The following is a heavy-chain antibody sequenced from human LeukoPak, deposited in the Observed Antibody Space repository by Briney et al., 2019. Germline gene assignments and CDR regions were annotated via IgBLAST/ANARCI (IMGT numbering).Heavy chain of an antibody. CDR3: ARGYCSSTSSYFDY. Sequence: GGSLRLSCAASGFTFDDYGMSCVRQAPGKGLEWVSGINWNGGSTGYADSVKGRFTISRDNAKNSLYLQMNSLRAEDTALYYCARGYCSSTSSYFDYWGQGTLVTVSS. D-gene: IGHD2-2*01. CDR2: INWNGGST. CDR1: GFTFDDYG. V-gene: IGHV3-20*04. J-gene: IGHJ4*02.